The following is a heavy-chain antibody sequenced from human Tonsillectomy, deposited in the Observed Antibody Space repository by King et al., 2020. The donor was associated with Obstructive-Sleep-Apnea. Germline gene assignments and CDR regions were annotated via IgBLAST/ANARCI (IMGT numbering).Heavy chain of an antibody. CDR1: GFTFSDYY. D-gene: IGHD3-10*01. V-gene: IGHV3-11*01. J-gene: IGHJ6*04. CDR3: ARGGEGTMILGVIIRADYYYGMDV. CDR2: ISSSGSTI. Sequence: VQLVESGGGLVKPGGSLRLSCAASGFTFSDYYMSWIRQAPGKGLEWVSYISSSGSTIYYADSVKVRFTISRDNAKNSLYLQMNRLRSEDTAVYYCARGGEGTMILGVIIRADYYYGMDVWGEGTTVTVSS.